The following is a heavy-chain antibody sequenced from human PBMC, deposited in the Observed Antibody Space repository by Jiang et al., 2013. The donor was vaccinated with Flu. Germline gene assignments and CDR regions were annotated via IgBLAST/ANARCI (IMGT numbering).Heavy chain of an antibody. Sequence: SGAEVKKPGASVKVSCKASGYTFTTYAVHWVRQAPGQRLEWMGWINTGNGNTKYSQSFQGRVTITRDTSASTAYMELSSLRSEDTAVYYCARRWQRIFDYWGQGTLVTVSS. D-gene: IGHD5-24*01. CDR1: GYTFTTYA. J-gene: IGHJ4*02. V-gene: IGHV1-3*04. CDR3: ARRWQRIFDY. CDR2: INTGNGNT.